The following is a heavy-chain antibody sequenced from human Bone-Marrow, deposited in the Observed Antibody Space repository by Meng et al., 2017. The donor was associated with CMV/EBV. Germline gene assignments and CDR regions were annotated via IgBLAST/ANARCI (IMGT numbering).Heavy chain of an antibody. Sequence: GGSLRLSCTASGFTFGDYAMSWVRQAPGKGLEWVGFIRSKAYGGTTEYAASVKGRFTISRDDSKSIAYLQMNSLKTEDTAVYYCAKASWSTYEGYYFDYWGQGTPVTSPQ. CDR1: GFTFGDYA. CDR3: AKASWSTYEGYYFDY. J-gene: IGHJ4*02. CDR2: IRSKAYGGTT. D-gene: IGHD3-22*01. V-gene: IGHV3-49*04.